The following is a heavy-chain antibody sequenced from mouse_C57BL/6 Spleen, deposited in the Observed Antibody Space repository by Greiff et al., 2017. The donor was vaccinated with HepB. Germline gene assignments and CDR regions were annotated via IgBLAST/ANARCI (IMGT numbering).Heavy chain of an antibody. CDR2: INPNNGGT. CDR3: ARRPHYYGRSYYALDY. Sequence: EVKLVESGPELVKPGASVKIPCKASGYTLTDYNVDWVKQSHGKSLEWVGDINPNNGGTIYNKKFKGKATLTVDKSSSTAYMERRSLTSEVTAVYYCARRPHYYGRSYYALDYWGQGTSVTVYS. D-gene: IGHD1-2*01. CDR1: GYTLTDYN. J-gene: IGHJ4*01. V-gene: IGHV1-18*01.